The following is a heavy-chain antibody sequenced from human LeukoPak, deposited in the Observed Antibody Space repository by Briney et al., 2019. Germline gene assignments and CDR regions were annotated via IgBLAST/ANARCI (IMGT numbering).Heavy chain of an antibody. D-gene: IGHD3-10*01. CDR2: IYYSGST. V-gene: IGHV4-59*01. J-gene: IGHJ6*04. CDR3: ARSPRFSMVRGAFAMDV. Sequence: KPSETLSLTCTVSSGSISSYYWSWIRQPPGKGLEWMGYIYYSGSTNYNPSLKSRVTISVDTSKNQFSLKLSSVTAADTAVYYCARSPRFSMVRGAFAMDVWGKGTPVTISS. CDR1: SGSISSYY.